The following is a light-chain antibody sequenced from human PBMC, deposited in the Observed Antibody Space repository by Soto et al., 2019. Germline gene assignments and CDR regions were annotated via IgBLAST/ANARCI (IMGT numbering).Light chain of an antibody. Sequence: IVMTQSPATLSVSPGESATLSCRASQSVSSNLAWHQQKPGQAPRILMYDASTRATGISARFSGSGSGTEFTLTISSLQSEDFAVYYCQQYNYWPPITFGQGTRLEIK. CDR1: QSVSSN. CDR3: QQYNYWPPIT. V-gene: IGKV3-15*01. CDR2: DAS. J-gene: IGKJ5*01.